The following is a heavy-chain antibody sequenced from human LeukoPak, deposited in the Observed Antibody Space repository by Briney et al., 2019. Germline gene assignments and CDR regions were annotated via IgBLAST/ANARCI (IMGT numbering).Heavy chain of an antibody. V-gene: IGHV4-39*01. Sequence: PSETLSLTCTVSGGSISSSSHYWGWIRQPPGKGLEWVGSIYYSGSTYYNPPLKSRVTISVDTSKNQFSLKLSSVTAADTAVYFCARTYIVGPTRHFDYWGREPWSPSPQ. CDR2: IYYSGST. D-gene: IGHD1-26*01. J-gene: IGHJ4*02. CDR1: GGSISSSSHY. CDR3: ARTYIVGPTRHFDY.